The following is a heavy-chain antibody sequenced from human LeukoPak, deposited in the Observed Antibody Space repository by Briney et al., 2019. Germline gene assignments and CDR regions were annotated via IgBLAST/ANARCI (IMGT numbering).Heavy chain of an antibody. CDR3: ARDEDSSGSTIVD. CDR1: GGSISSSNW. Sequence: SETLSLTCAVSGGSISSSNWGSWVRQPPGKGLDWFGEIYHGGSNNYNPTHKSRVTISVDKTKNQSSLKLCSVTAADTAVYYCARDEDSSGSTIVDWGQGTLVTVSS. V-gene: IGHV4-4*02. CDR2: IYHGGSN. J-gene: IGHJ4*02. D-gene: IGHD6-19*01.